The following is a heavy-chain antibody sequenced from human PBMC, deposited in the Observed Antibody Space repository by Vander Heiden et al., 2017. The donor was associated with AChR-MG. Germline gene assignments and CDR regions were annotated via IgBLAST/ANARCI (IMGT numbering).Heavy chain of an antibody. CDR2: INHSGST. CDR1: GGSFSGYY. J-gene: IGHJ4*02. D-gene: IGHD3-10*01. Sequence: QVQLQQWGAGLLKPSETLSLTCAVHGGSFSGYYWSWIRQPRGKGLEWIGEINHSGSTNYNPSLKSRVTISVDTSKNQFSLKLSSVTAADTAVYYCARGPLHYGSGSYSLDYWGQGTLVTVSS. CDR3: ARGPLHYGSGSYSLDY. V-gene: IGHV4-34*01.